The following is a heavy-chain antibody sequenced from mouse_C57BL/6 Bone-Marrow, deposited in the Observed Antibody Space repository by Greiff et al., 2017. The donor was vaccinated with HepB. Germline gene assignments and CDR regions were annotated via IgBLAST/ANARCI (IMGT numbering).Heavy chain of an antibody. D-gene: IGHD2-1*01. CDR3: ASWIYDGNIRRAMDY. J-gene: IGHJ4*01. Sequence: VQLQESGPGLVAPSQSLSITCTVSGFSLTSYGVDWVRQSPGKGLEWLGVIWGVGSTNYNSALKSRLSISKDNTKSKVFLKMNSLQTDDTAMYYCASWIYDGNIRRAMDYWGEGTSVTVSS. CDR1: GFSLTSYG. CDR2: IWGVGST. V-gene: IGHV2-6*01.